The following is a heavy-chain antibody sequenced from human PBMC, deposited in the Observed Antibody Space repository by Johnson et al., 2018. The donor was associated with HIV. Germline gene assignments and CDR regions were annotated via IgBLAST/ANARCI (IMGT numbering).Heavy chain of an antibody. CDR3: AKDQGITMIVVVAGAFDI. J-gene: IGHJ3*02. CDR1: GFTFSSYG. V-gene: IGHV3-30*18. D-gene: IGHD3-22*01. CDR2: ISYDGSNK. Sequence: VQLVESGGGVVQPGRSLRLSCAASGFTFSSYGMHWVRQAPGKGLEWVAVISYDGSNKYYADSVKGRFTISRDNSKNTLYLQMNSLRAEDTAVYYCAKDQGITMIVVVAGAFDIWGQGTMVTVSS.